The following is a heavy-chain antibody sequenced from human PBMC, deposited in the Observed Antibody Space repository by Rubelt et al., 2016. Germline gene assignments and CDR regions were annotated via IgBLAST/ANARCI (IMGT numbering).Heavy chain of an antibody. CDR2: IIHILGLA. D-gene: IGHD1-26*01. J-gene: IGHJ3*02. Sequence: QVQLVQSGAEVKKPGSSVKVSCKASGGTFSSYAISWVRQAPGQGLAWMGRIIHILGLANYAQKFQGRVTITADKSTSTAYMELSSLRSEDTAVYYCARDPRSYHAFDIWGQGTMVTVSS. V-gene: IGHV1-69*04. CDR1: GGTFSSYA. CDR3: ARDPRSYHAFDI.